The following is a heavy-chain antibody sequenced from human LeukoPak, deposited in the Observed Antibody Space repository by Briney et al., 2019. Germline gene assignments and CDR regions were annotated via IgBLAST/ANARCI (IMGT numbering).Heavy chain of an antibody. D-gene: IGHD1-26*01. J-gene: IGHJ4*02. CDR1: GXNFDEYA. Sequence: PGGSLRLSCAASGXNFDEYAMYWVRQAPGKGLEWVSLISGDGGTTSYADSVKGRFTISRDNSENSLNLQMKSLRSEDTALYYCAKARRSGTHYSDFDFWGQGILVTVSS. CDR2: ISGDGGTT. V-gene: IGHV3-43*02. CDR3: AKARRSGTHYSDFDF.